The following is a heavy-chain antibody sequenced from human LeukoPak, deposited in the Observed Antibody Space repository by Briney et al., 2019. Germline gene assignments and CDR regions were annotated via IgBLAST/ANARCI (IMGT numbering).Heavy chain of an antibody. D-gene: IGHD2-15*01. CDR2: ITGGGEST. Sequence: PGGSLRPSCAASGFTFSSYAMNWVRQAPGTRLEWVSSITGGGESTYHADSVKGRFTISRDNSKNTVSLQMNSLRAEDTAVYYCAKGERVYCSASTCYPFDYWGQGILVSVSS. V-gene: IGHV3-23*01. J-gene: IGHJ4*02. CDR1: GFTFSSYA. CDR3: AKGERVYCSASTCYPFDY.